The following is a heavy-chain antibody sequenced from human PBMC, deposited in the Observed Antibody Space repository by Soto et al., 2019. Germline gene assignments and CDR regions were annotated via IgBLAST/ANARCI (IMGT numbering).Heavy chain of an antibody. CDR3: ARDRGGITVSSKPLGEWFDP. J-gene: IGHJ5*02. CDR1: GGSISSGDYS. V-gene: IGHV4-30-4*02. CDR2: IYNSGIT. D-gene: IGHD6-19*01. Sequence: SETLSLTCTVSGGSISSGDYSWSWVRQSPGKGLEWIGHIYNSGITYYNPSLKSRVVISIDTSRNQFSLRLNSLTAADTAVYYCARDRGGITVSSKPLGEWFDPWGQGTLVNVSS.